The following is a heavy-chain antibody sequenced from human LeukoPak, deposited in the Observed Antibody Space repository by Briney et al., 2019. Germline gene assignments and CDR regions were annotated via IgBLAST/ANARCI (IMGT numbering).Heavy chain of an antibody. CDR3: ARDGGYYYGMDV. CDR2: IYYSGST. Sequence: SETLSLTCTVSGGSISSYYWSWIRQPPGKGLEWIGYIYYSGSTNYNPSLKSRVTISVDTSKNQFSLKLSSVTAADTAVYYCARDGGYYYGMDVWGKGTTVTVSS. J-gene: IGHJ6*04. V-gene: IGHV4-59*01. CDR1: GGSISSYY. D-gene: IGHD3-3*01.